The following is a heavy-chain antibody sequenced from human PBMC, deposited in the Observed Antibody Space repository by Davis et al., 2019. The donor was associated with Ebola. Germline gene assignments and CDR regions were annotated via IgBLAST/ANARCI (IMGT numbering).Heavy chain of an antibody. CDR1: GFTFSSYW. J-gene: IGHJ5*02. V-gene: IGHV3-74*01. CDR3: ARGDYDFRSGYYGGNWFDP. CDR2: INSDGSST. D-gene: IGHD3-3*01. Sequence: GGSLRLSCAASGFTFSSYWMHWVRQAPGKGLVWVSRINSDGSSTSYADSVKGRFTISRDNAKNTLYLQMNSLRAEDTAVYYCARGDYDFRSGYYGGNWFDPWGQGTLVTVSS.